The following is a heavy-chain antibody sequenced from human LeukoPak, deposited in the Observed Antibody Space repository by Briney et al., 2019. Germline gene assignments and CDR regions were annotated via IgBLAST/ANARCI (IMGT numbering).Heavy chain of an antibody. CDR1: GFTFSDYY. D-gene: IGHD2-21*02. V-gene: IGHV3-33*08. CDR2: IWYDGGNK. Sequence: GGSLRLSCAASGFTFSDYYMSWIRQAPGKGLEWVAVIWYDGGNKYYADSVKGRFTISRDNSKNTLYLQMNSLRAEDTAVYYCANVGYPYCGGDCYTYFQHWGQGTLVTVSS. J-gene: IGHJ1*01. CDR3: ANVGYPYCGGDCYTYFQH.